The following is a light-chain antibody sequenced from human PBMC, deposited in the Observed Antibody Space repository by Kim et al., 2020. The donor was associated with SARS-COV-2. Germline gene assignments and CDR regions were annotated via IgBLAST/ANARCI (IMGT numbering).Light chain of an antibody. CDR2: EVT. CDR1: CSDVGGDNY. J-gene: IGLJ3*02. CDR3: SSYAGTDNLL. V-gene: IGLV2-8*01. Sequence: GQPVPISSTGTCSDVGGDNYACWYQQHPGKAPKLIIYEVTKRPSGVPDRFSGSKSGNTASLTVSGLQAEDEADYYCSSYAGTDNLLFGGGTQLTVL.